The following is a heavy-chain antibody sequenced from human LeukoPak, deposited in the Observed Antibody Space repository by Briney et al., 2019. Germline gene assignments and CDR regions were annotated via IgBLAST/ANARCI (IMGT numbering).Heavy chain of an antibody. CDR1: GGSITSTNF. CDR3: SRESGAFCPFGH. CDR2: ISLAGRT. D-gene: IGHD1-26*01. V-gene: IGHV4-4*02. Sequence: SETLSLTCGVSGGSITSTNFWSWVRQPPGGGLEWIGEISLAGRTRYNPFLKSRVNISIDESKNHLYLNLASVTAADTAVYYCSRESGAFCPFGHWGQGSLVAVTS. J-gene: IGHJ4*02.